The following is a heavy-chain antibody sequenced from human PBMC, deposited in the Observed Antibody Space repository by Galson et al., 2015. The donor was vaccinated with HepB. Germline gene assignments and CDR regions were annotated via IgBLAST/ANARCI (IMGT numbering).Heavy chain of an antibody. CDR1: GFTFSSYS. CDR3: ARAARLTYFDY. J-gene: IGHJ4*02. D-gene: IGHD6-6*01. Sequence: LRLSCAASGFTFSSYSMNWVRQPPGKGLEWIREINHSGSTNYNPSLKSRVTISVDTSKNQFSLKLSSVTAADTAVYYCARAARLTYFDYWGQGTLVTVSS. V-gene: IGHV4-34*01. CDR2: INHSGST.